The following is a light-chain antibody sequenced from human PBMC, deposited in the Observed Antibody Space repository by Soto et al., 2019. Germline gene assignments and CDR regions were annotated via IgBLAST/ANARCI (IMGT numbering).Light chain of an antibody. Sequence: EIVLTQSPGTLSLSPGERATLSCRASQSVSNNYLAWYQQKPGQAPRLLIYGASGRDPGIPDRFSGSGSGTVFILPISRLEPEDFVVYYCQQYGSSPRTFGQGTKVEIK. CDR2: GAS. V-gene: IGKV3-20*01. CDR1: QSVSNNY. J-gene: IGKJ1*01. CDR3: QQYGSSPRT.